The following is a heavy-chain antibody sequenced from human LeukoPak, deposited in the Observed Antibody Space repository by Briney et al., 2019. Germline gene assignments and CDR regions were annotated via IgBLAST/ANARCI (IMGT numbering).Heavy chain of an antibody. V-gene: IGHV3-15*01. D-gene: IGHD3-16*02. CDR1: GFTFSNAW. CDR2: IKRKDEGATT. CDR3: TTGYSGYRYDNY. J-gene: IGHJ4*02. Sequence: TGGSLRLSCAVSGFTFSNAWMSWVGQAPGKGLEWVGRIKRKDEGATTGYAAPVKGRFTISRDDSENTLYLQMNSLKLDDTAVYYYTTGYSGYRYDNYWGQGTLVSVSS.